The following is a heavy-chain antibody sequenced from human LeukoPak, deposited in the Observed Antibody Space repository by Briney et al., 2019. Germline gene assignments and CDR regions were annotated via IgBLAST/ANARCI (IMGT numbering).Heavy chain of an antibody. J-gene: IGHJ6*02. D-gene: IGHD5-12*01. V-gene: IGHV3-13*01. CDR2: ICTAGDT. Sequence: GGSLRLSCAASGFTFRIYDMHCVPHATGKGLEGVSAICTAGDTYYPGSVKGRFTISRENTKNSLYLQMNSLRAGDTAVYYCVRGVTAHGGYDPYGMDVWGQGTTATVSS. CDR3: VRGVTAHGGYDPYGMDV. CDR1: GFTFRIYD.